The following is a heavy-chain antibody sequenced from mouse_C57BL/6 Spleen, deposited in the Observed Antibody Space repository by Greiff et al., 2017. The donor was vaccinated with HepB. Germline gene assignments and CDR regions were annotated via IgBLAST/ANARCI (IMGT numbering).Heavy chain of an antibody. J-gene: IGHJ4*01. CDR1: GYTFTSYW. D-gene: IGHD1-1*01. Sequence: QVQLQQPGAELVKPGASVKLSCKASGYTFTSYWMHWVKQRPGQGLEWIGMIHPNSGSTNYNEKFKSKATLTVDKSSSTAYMQLSSLTSEDSAVYYCARRNDYDGSRGDAMDYWGQGTSVTVSS. CDR2: IHPNSGST. V-gene: IGHV1-64*01. CDR3: ARRNDYDGSRGDAMDY.